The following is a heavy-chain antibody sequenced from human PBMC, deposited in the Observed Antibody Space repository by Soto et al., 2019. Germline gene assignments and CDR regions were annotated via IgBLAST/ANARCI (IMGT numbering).Heavy chain of an antibody. Sequence: SETLSLTCAVSRSSISSGYYCGWIRQSPGKWLEWIGSVYHTVTTYYNPSFQSRVTISIHTSNNQFSLKLRSVTAAVAAVYYCARGSGGHSGWGHWSDPWGQGTLVTFSS. CDR3: ARGSGGHSGWGHWSDP. D-gene: IGHD2-21*02. V-gene: IGHV4-38-2*01. J-gene: IGHJ5*02. CDR2: VYHTVTT. CDR1: RSSISSGYY.